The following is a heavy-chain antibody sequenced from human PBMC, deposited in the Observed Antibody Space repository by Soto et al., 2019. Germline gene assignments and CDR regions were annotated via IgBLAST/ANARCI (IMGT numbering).Heavy chain of an antibody. J-gene: IGHJ4*02. CDR1: GFTSSSYA. D-gene: IGHD2-2*01. Sequence: PGGPLRLSCAASGFTSSSYAMHWVRQAPGKGLEWVAVISYDGSNKYYADSVKGRFTISRDNSKNTLYLQMNSLRAEDTAVYYCAKAQSRDGPYLDYWGQGTLVTVSS. V-gene: IGHV3-30*04. CDR2: ISYDGSNK. CDR3: AKAQSRDGPYLDY.